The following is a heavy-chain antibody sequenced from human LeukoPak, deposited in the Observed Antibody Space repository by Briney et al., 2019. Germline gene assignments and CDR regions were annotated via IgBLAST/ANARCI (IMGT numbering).Heavy chain of an antibody. D-gene: IGHD3-16*01. CDR2: IIPIFGTA. J-gene: IGHJ3*02. CDR3: ASQSNYDYVWVPRDIAFDI. Sequence: EASVKVSCTASGGTFSSYAISWVRQAPGQGLEWMGGIIPIFGTANYAQKFQGRVTITADESTSTAYMELSSLRSEDTAVYYCASQSNYDYVWVPRDIAFDIWGQGTMVTVSS. CDR1: GGTFSSYA. V-gene: IGHV1-69*13.